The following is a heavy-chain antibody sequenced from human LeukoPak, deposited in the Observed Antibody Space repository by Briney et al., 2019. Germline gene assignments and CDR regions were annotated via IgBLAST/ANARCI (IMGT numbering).Heavy chain of an antibody. V-gene: IGHV1-24*01. CDR1: GKTLSDLS. J-gene: IGHJ4*02. Sequence: GASVKVSCKVSGKTLSDLSIHWLRQPPGKGLEWRGGSDPEDGERIYAQMFQGRVTMTEDTSIDTAYMELSSLRSEDTAVYYCVTGFTTMAVDYFDYWGQGTLVTVSP. CDR2: SDPEDGER. CDR3: VTGFTTMAVDYFDY. D-gene: IGHD5-18*01.